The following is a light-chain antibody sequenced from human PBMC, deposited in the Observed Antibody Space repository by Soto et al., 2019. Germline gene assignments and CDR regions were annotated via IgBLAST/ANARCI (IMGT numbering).Light chain of an antibody. CDR1: QSVYSN. CDR2: GAS. J-gene: IGKJ3*01. CDR3: QQYNHWPYT. Sequence: EIVMTQSPATLSVSPGEGATLSCSASQSVYSNLAWYQQKPGQPPRLLIYGASTRATGIPARFSGSGSGTEFTFTISSLQSEDFAAYYCQQYNHWPYTFGPGTKVDIK. V-gene: IGKV3-15*01.